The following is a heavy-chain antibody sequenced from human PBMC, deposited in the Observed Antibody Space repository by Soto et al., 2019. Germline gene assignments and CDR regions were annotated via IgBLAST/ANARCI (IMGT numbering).Heavy chain of an antibody. V-gene: IGHV1-18*01. J-gene: IGHJ5*02. Sequence: GSVNVSCKASGYTFTSYGISWVRQAPGQGLEWMGWISAYNGNTNYAQKLQGRVTMTTDTSTSTAYMELRSLRSDDTAVYYCARVEWIQLWFVGNWCDRWGDGNLVTVSS. D-gene: IGHD5-18*01. CDR2: ISAYNGNT. CDR3: ARVEWIQLWFVGNWCDR. CDR1: GYTFTSYG.